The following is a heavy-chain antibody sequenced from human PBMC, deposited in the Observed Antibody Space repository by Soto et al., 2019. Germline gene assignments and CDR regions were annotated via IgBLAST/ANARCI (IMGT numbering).Heavy chain of an antibody. J-gene: IGHJ6*03. V-gene: IGHV4-31*03. D-gene: IGHD6-6*01. CDR1: GGSISSGGYY. CDR2: IYYSGST. CDR3: ARDSSSSGDYYYYMDV. Sequence: SETLSLTCTVSGGSISSGGYYWSWIRQHPGKGLEWIGYIYYSGSTYYNPSLKSRVTISVDTSKNQFSLKLSSVTAADTAVYYCARDSSSSGDYYYYMDVWGKGTTVTVSS.